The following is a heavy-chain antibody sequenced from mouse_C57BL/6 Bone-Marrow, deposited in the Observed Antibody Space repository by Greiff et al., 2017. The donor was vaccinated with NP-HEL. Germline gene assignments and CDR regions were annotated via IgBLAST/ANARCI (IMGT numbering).Heavy chain of an antibody. V-gene: IGHV5-6*01. D-gene: IGHD1-1*01. CDR2: ISSGGSYT. CDR3: ARQAHYYGSPYYFDY. J-gene: IGHJ2*01. Sequence: EVQLQQSGGDLVKPGGSLKLSCAASGFTFSSYGMSWVRQTPDKRLEWVATISSGGSYTYYLDSVKGRFTISRDNAKNTLYLQMSSLKSEDTAMYYCARQAHYYGSPYYFDYWGQGTTLTVSS. CDR1: GFTFSSYG.